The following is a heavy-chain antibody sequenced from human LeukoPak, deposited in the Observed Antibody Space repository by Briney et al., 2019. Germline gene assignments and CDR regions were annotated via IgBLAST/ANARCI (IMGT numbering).Heavy chain of an antibody. CDR2: IIPIFGTA. CDR3: VTESPRFLNWLDQNA. V-gene: IGHV1-69*13. Sequence: SVKVSCKASGGTFSSYAISWVRQAPGQGLEWMGGIIPIFGTANYAQKFQGRVTITADESTSTAYMELSSLRSEDTAVYYCVTESPRFLNWLDQNAWGQGTLVTVSS. J-gene: IGHJ4*02. CDR1: GGTFSSYA. D-gene: IGHD3-9*01.